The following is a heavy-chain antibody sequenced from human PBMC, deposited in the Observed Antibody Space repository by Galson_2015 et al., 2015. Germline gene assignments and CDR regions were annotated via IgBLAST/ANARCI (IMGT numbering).Heavy chain of an antibody. CDR2: IYPGDSDT. D-gene: IGHD2-15*01. CDR3: ARIYCSGGSCPRRDAFDI. J-gene: IGHJ3*02. CDR1: GYSFTSYW. V-gene: IGHV5-51*01. Sequence: QSGAEVKKPGESLTISCKGSGYSFTSYWIGWVRQMPGKGLEWMGIIYPGDSDTRYSPSFQGQVTISADKSISTAYLQWSSLKASDTAMYYCARIYCSGGSCPRRDAFDIWGQGTMVTVSS.